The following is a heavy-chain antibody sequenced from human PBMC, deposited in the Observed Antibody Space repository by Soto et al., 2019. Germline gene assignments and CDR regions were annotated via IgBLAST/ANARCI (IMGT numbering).Heavy chain of an antibody. D-gene: IGHD6-19*01. J-gene: IGHJ4*01. V-gene: IGHV1-18*01. CDR3: ATDLAVALIDY. Sequence: QVQLVQSGAEVKKPGASVKVSCKASGYTFTSYGISWVRQAPGQGLEWMGWISAYNGNTKYAQKLQGRVTMTTDTPTSTAYMELTSLRSDYTAVSYCATDLAVALIDYWGHGTLVTFSS. CDR2: ISAYNGNT. CDR1: GYTFTSYG.